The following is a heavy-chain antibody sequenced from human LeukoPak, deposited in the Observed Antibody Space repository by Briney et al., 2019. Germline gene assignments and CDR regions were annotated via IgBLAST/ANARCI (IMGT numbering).Heavy chain of an antibody. D-gene: IGHD6-13*01. J-gene: IGHJ4*02. V-gene: IGHV1-46*01. Sequence: ASVTVSCKAFGYTFTSNYMHWVRQAPGQGPEWMGVISPSGGSTTYAQKFQGRVTITADKSTSTAYMELSSLRSEDTAVYYCARWYSSSWYMAHFDYWGQGTLVTVSS. CDR1: GYTFTSNY. CDR3: ARWYSSSWYMAHFDY. CDR2: ISPSGGST.